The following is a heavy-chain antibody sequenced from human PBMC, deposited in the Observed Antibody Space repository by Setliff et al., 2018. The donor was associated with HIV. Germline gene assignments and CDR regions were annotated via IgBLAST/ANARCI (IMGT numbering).Heavy chain of an antibody. CDR2: IYYSGGT. J-gene: IGHJ4*02. CDR3: GGNGYYSIDY. CDR1: GGSISSNSYY. D-gene: IGHD3-22*01. V-gene: IGHV4-39*07. Sequence: SETLSLTCTVSGGSISSNSYYWGWIRQPPGKGLEWIGSIYYSGGTYYNPSLKNRVTISVDTSKNQFSLKLNSVTAADTAVYYCGGNGYYSIDYWGQGTLVTVSS.